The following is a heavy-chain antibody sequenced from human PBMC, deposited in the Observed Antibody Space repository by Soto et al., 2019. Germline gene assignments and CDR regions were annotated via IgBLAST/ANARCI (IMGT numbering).Heavy chain of an antibody. V-gene: IGHV5-10-1*01. D-gene: IGHD3-22*01. J-gene: IGHJ4*02. Sequence: GESLKISCKGSGYSFAGYWITWVRQKPGKGLEWMGRIDPSDSQTYYSPSFRGHVTISVTKSITTVFLQWSSLRASDTATYYCARQIYDSDTGPNFQYYFDSWGQGTPVTVSS. CDR3: ARQIYDSDTGPNFQYYFDS. CDR2: IDPSDSQT. CDR1: GYSFAGYW.